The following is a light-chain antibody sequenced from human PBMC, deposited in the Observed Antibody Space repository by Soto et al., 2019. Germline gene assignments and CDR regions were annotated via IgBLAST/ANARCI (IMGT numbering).Light chain of an antibody. V-gene: IGLV4-69*01. CDR2: LNRDGSH. Sequence: QSVLTQSPSASASLGASVNLACTLSSGHNTYAIAWHQQQPEKGPRYVMRLNRDGSHIKGDGIPDRFSGSSSGAERYLTISSLQYDDEADYYCQTWVTDTVVFGGGTQLTVL. CDR1: SGHNTYA. J-gene: IGLJ2*01. CDR3: QTWVTDTVV.